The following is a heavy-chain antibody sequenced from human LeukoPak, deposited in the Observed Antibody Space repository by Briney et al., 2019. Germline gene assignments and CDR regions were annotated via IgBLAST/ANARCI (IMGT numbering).Heavy chain of an antibody. CDR2: ISSSSSTI. J-gene: IGHJ6*03. Sequence: GRSLRLSCAASEFTFSNYAMHWVRQAPGKGLEWVSYISSSSSTIYYADSVKGRFTISRDNARNSLYLQMNSLRAEDTAVYYCARDPYSGTYGDTYYYYMDVWGKGTTVTIPS. D-gene: IGHD1-26*01. V-gene: IGHV3-48*04. CDR1: EFTFSNYA. CDR3: ARDPYSGTYGDTYYYYMDV.